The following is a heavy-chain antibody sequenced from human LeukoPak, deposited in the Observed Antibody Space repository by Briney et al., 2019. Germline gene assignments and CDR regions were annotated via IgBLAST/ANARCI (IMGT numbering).Heavy chain of an antibody. CDR1: GGSISSYY. D-gene: IGHD3-22*01. Sequence: SETLSLTCTVSGGSISSYYWSWIRQPPGKGLEWIGNIYDSGSTYYNPSLKSRVTMSVDTSKNQFSLKLSSVTAVDTAVYYCARTGNGGHYYDSSGYHKNAFDIWGQGTMVTVSS. J-gene: IGHJ3*02. CDR3: ARTGNGGHYYDSSGYHKNAFDI. V-gene: IGHV4-59*12. CDR2: IYDSGST.